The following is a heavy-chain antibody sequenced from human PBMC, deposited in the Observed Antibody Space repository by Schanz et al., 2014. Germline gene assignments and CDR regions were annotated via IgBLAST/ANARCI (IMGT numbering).Heavy chain of an antibody. D-gene: IGHD3-10*01. Sequence: EVQLLESGGGLVKPGGSLRLSCATSGFTLNNAWMNWVRQAPGKGLQWVARIKSKTDGGTRDYAAPVKGRFTISTDDSKTTVYLQMTSRQTEDTAVYYCTADLWFGAVWGVWWGQGTLVTVSS. CDR3: TADLWFGAVWGVW. V-gene: IGHV3-15*01. J-gene: IGHJ4*02. CDR1: GFTLNNAW. CDR2: IKSKTDGGTR.